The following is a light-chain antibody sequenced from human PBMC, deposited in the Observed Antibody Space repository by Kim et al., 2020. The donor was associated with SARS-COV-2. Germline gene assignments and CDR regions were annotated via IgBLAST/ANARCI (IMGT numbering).Light chain of an antibody. CDR2: GAS. Sequence: ASVGDRGTITCRASRDIGTCLAWYQQKPGKPPKLLIYGASALHSGVPSRFSGTGSGTEFILTISSLQPEDVATYYCQKFNAAPRTFGQGTKVDIK. CDR3: QKFNAAPRT. V-gene: IGKV1-27*01. J-gene: IGKJ1*01. CDR1: RDIGTC.